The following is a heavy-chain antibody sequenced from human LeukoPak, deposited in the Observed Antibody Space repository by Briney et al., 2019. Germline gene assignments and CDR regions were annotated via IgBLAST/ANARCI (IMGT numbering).Heavy chain of an antibody. CDR2: INHSGST. D-gene: IGHD2-2*01. CDR1: GGSFSGYY. V-gene: IGHV4-34*01. J-gene: IGHJ4*02. CDR3: ARPKGSSSSTTPEGYFDY. Sequence: PSETLSLTCAVYGGSFSGYYWSWIRQPPGKGLEWIGEINHSGSTNYNPSLKSRVTISVDTSKNQFSLKLSSVTAADTAVYYCARPKGSSSSTTPEGYFDYWGQGTLVTVSS.